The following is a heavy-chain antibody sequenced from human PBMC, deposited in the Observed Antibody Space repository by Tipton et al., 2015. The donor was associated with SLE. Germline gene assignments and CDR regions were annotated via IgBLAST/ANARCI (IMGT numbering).Heavy chain of an antibody. CDR3: ARHPTFSKGAFDI. CDR2: IYYSGST. Sequence: PGLVKPSETLSLTCTVSGGSISSSSYYWGWIRQPPGKGLEWIGSIYYSGSTYYNPSLKSRVTISVDTSKNQFSLKLSSVTAADTAVYYCARHPTFSKGAFDIWGQGTMVTVSS. V-gene: IGHV4-39*01. CDR1: GGSISSSSYY. D-gene: IGHD2/OR15-2a*01. J-gene: IGHJ3*02.